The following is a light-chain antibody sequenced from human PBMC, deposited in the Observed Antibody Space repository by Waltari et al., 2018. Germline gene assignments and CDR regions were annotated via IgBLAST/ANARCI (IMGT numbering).Light chain of an antibody. CDR1: QSLQHSNGYNY. CDR2: LGS. Sequence: DIVMTQSPLSLPVTTGEPASISCRSSQSLQHSNGYNYLEWYLQKPGQAPKLMIYLGSNRASGVPDSFSGSESGTDFTLKIIIVEAEDVGAYYCMQSLQTPYTFGQVTKLEIK. V-gene: IGKV2-28*01. J-gene: IGKJ2*01. CDR3: MQSLQTPYT.